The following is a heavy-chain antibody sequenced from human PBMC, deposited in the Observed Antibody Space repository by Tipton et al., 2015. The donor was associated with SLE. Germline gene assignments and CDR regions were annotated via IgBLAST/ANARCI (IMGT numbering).Heavy chain of an antibody. D-gene: IGHD6-19*01. CDR2: IYFSGST. J-gene: IGHJ4*02. V-gene: IGHV4-28*06. CDR3: ARKSPGLGHFDF. Sequence: TLSLTCAVSGYSISSSDWWGWIRQPPGKGLEWIGFIYFSGSTNYNPSLKSRVTMSVDTSKNQFSLKLSSVTALDTAVYYCARKSPGLGHFDFWGQGTLVTVSS. CDR1: GYSISSSDW.